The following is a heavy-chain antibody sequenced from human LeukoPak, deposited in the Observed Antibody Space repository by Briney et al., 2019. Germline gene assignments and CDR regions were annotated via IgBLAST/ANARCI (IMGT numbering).Heavy chain of an antibody. Sequence: SETLSLTCAVSGYSISSGYYWGWIRQPPGKGLEWIGSIYHSGSTYYNPSLKSRVTISVDTSKNQFSLKLSSVTAADTAVYYCARGYNWGSYYTYWGQGTLVTVSS. CDR1: GYSISSGYY. CDR2: IYHSGST. CDR3: ARGYNWGSYYTY. V-gene: IGHV4-38-2*01. J-gene: IGHJ4*02. D-gene: IGHD1-26*01.